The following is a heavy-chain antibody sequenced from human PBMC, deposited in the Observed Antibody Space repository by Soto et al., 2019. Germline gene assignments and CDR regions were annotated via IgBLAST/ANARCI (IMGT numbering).Heavy chain of an antibody. Sequence: GGSLRLSCAASGFIFKMYWMHWVRQSPGKGLVWISRIYNDGTYSDYADSVRGRFTISRDSVNDTLYLQMNNLRAEDSGLYYCTRGPRPISTGTGAYWGQGTQVTVSS. V-gene: IGHV3-74*01. J-gene: IGHJ4*02. CDR1: GFIFKMYW. CDR2: IYNDGTYS. CDR3: TRGPRPISTGTGAY. D-gene: IGHD3-10*01.